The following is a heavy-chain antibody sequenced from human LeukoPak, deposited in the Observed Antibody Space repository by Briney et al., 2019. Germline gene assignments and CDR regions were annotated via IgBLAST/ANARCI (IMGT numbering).Heavy chain of an antibody. CDR2: ITWNSGSV. CDR1: GFSFDDYA. CDR3: AKDIAAAGPFDY. J-gene: IGHJ4*02. V-gene: IGHV3-9*01. Sequence: GGSLRLSCVATGFSFDDYAMHWVRQAPGKGLEWVSGITWNSGSVAYADSVKGRFTISRDNAKNSLYLQMNSLRAEDTALYYCAKDIAAAGPFDYWGQGTLVTVSS. D-gene: IGHD6-13*01.